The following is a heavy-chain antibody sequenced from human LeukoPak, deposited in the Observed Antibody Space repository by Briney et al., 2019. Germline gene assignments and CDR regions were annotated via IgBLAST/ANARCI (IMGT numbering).Heavy chain of an antibody. V-gene: IGHV4-59*01. D-gene: IGHD4-23*01. Sequence: SETLSLTCAVYGGSFSGYYWSWIRQPPGKGLEWIGYIYYSGSTNYNPSLKSRVTISVDTSKNQFSLKLSSVTAADTAVYYCARVTRQHYFDYWGQGTLVTVSS. J-gene: IGHJ4*02. CDR2: IYYSGST. CDR1: GGSFSGYY. CDR3: ARVTRQHYFDY.